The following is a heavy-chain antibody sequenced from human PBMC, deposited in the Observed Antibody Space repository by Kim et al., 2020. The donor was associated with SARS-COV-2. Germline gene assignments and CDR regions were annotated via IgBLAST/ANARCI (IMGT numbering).Heavy chain of an antibody. J-gene: IGHJ5*02. CDR3: ARGSIGPTPPWFDP. Sequence: GKGLGWMGIIYPGDSKTSYSPSFQGQVTISVDKSISAAHLQWSSLKASDSAMYYCARGSIGPTPPWFDPWGQGTLVTVSS. V-gene: IGHV5-51*01. D-gene: IGHD1-1*01. CDR2: IYPGDSKT.